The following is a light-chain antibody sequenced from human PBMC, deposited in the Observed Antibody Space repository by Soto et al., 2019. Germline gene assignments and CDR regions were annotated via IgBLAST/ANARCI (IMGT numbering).Light chain of an antibody. CDR2: GAS. Sequence: DIVVTQSPGTLSLSPGERATLSCRASQSVNSSYLAWYQQKPGQSPRLLIYGASSRATGTPDRFSGSGSETVFPLTISSREPEDVAVYYFQQYCSSPRTFGQGTKLEIK. CDR3: QQYCSSPRT. CDR1: QSVNSSY. J-gene: IGKJ2*01. V-gene: IGKV3-20*01.